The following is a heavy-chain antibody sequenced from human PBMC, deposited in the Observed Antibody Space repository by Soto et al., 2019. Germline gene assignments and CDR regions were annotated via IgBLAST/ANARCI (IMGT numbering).Heavy chain of an antibody. CDR3: AKDTSCHY. CDR1: GFTFSSYG. V-gene: IGHV3-30*18. CDR2: ISYDGSNK. J-gene: IGHJ4*02. Sequence: GGSLRLSCAASGFTFSSYGMHWVRQAPGKGLEWVAVISYDGSNKYYADSVKGRFTISRDNSKNTLYLQMNSLRAEDTAVYYCAKDTSCHYWGQGTLVTVSS.